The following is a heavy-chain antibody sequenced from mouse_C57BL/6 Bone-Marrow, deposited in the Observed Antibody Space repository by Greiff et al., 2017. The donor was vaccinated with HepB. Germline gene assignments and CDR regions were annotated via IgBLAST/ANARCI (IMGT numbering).Heavy chain of an antibody. CDR1: GYTFTSYG. Sequence: VKVVESGAELARPGASVKLSCKASGYTFTSYGISWVKQRTGQGLEWIGEIYPRSGNTYYNEKFKGKATLTADKSSSTAYMELRSLTSEDSAVYFCAREDGGDYGGQGTTLTVSS. J-gene: IGHJ2*01. CDR2: IYPRSGNT. CDR3: AREDGGDY. V-gene: IGHV1-81*01.